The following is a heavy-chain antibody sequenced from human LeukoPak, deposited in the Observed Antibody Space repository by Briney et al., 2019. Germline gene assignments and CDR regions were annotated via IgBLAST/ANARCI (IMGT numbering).Heavy chain of an antibody. J-gene: IGHJ4*02. CDR3: AKQLGYCSDGSCYFPY. Sequence: GGSLRLSCAASGFTFSTYDMNWVRQGTGKGLEWVSGIGTAGDTHYLGSVKGRFTISRENAKNSLYLQMNSLRAGDTAVYYCAKQLGYCSDGSCYFPYWGQGTLVTVSS. CDR2: IGTAGDT. D-gene: IGHD2-15*01. CDR1: GFTFSTYD. V-gene: IGHV3-13*04.